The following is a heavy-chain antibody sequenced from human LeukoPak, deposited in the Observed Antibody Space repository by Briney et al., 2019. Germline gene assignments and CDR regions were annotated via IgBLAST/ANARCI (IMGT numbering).Heavy chain of an antibody. CDR2: ISYDGSSK. Sequence: GGSLRHSCAASGFTFSSYAMHWVRQAPGKGLEWVAVISYDGSSKYYADSVKGRFTISRDNSKNTLYLQMNSLRAEDTAVYYCARVSGKFYDILTGYYSYWGQGTLVTVSS. CDR1: GFTFSSYA. J-gene: IGHJ4*02. CDR3: ARVSGKFYDILTGYYSY. D-gene: IGHD3-9*01. V-gene: IGHV3-30-3*01.